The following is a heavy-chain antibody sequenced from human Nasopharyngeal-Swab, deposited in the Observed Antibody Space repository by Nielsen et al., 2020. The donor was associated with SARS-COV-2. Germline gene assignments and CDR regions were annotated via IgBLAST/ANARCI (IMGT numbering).Heavy chain of an antibody. CDR2: ISWNSGSI. CDR1: GFTFDGYA. V-gene: IGHV3-9*01. D-gene: IGHD3-16*01. J-gene: IGHJ3*02. Sequence: LRLSCAASGFTFDGYAMHWVRQAPGKGLEWVSGISWNSGSIGYADSVKGRFTISRDNAKNSLYLQMNSLRAEDTALYYCAKAPEVNLDYDDAFDIWGQGTMVTVSS. CDR3: AKAPEVNLDYDDAFDI.